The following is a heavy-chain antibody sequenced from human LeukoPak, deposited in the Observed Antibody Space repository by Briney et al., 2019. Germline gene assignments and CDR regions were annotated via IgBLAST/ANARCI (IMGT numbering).Heavy chain of an antibody. V-gene: IGHV1-69*13. CDR1: GGTSSSYA. CDR2: IIPIFGTA. Sequence: ASVKVSCKASGGTSSSYAISWVRQAPGQGLEWMGGIIPIFGTANYAQKFQGRVTITADESTSTAYMELSSLRSEDTAVYYCARDRYSGSYFRGPFDYWGQGTLVTVSS. J-gene: IGHJ4*02. D-gene: IGHD1-26*01. CDR3: ARDRYSGSYFRGPFDY.